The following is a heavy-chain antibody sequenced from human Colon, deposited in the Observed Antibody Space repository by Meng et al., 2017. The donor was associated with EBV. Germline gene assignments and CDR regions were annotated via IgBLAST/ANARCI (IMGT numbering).Heavy chain of an antibody. D-gene: IGHD2-21*01. CDR2: IHHSGSA. Sequence: QVQLQESCPGLVQPSQTLSLTCTVSGGSMRSGNYYWSWIRQPPGKGLEWIGYIHHSGSAYYNPSLKSRVSISVDTSKNQFSLNLNSMTAADTAVYYCASFDHIPRRNYFDYWGQGTLVTVSS. CDR1: GGSMRSGNYY. CDR3: ASFDHIPRRNYFDY. J-gene: IGHJ4*02. V-gene: IGHV4-30-4*01.